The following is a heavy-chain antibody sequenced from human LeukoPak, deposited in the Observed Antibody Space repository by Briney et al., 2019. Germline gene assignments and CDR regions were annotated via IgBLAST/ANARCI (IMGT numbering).Heavy chain of an antibody. CDR3: ARDPGDHKQNWYFDL. J-gene: IGHJ2*01. CDR2: TSYDGSNK. D-gene: IGHD7-27*01. CDR1: GFTFKNYG. Sequence: GRSLRLSCAASGFTFKNYGMHWVRQAPGKGLEWVAVTSYDGSNKYYADSVKGRFTISRDNSKSTLYLQMNSLRAGDTAVYYCARDPGDHKQNWYFDLWGRGTLVTVSS. V-gene: IGHV3-30*03.